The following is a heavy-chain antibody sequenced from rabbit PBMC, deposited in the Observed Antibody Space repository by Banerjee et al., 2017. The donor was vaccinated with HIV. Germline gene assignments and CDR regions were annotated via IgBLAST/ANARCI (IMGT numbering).Heavy chain of an antibody. CDR2: IYTGSGST. V-gene: IGHV1S45*01. Sequence: QEQLVESGGGLVQPEGSLTLTCTASGFSFSSDYWICWVRQAPGKGLEWIACIYTGSGSTWYANWAKGRFTISKTSSTTVTLQMTSLTAADTATYFCARGYWTDGLHLWGQGTLVTVS. CDR3: ARGYWTDGLHL. D-gene: IGHD1-1*01. CDR1: GFSFSSDYW. J-gene: IGHJ3*01.